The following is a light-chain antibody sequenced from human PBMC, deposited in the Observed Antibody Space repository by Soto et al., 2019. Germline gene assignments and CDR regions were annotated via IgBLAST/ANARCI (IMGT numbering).Light chain of an antibody. CDR3: QKYSGAPPT. V-gene: IGKV1-27*01. CDR2: AAS. CDR1: QAISIY. J-gene: IGKJ1*01. Sequence: DIQMTQSPSSLSTSVGDRVTITCRASQAISIYLAWYQQKPGKVPKLPIYAASTLQSGVPSRFSGSGSGTDFTLTISSLQPEDVATYYCQKYSGAPPTFGQGTKVEIK.